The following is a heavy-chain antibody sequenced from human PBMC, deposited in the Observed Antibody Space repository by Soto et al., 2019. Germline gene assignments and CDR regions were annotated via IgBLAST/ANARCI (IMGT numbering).Heavy chain of an antibody. CDR2: VNSDESIT. D-gene: IGHD2-21*02. J-gene: IGHJ4*02. Sequence: GGSLRLCWAASGFTFSNYWMHWVGQGPGKGLVWVARVNSDESITSYADSVKGRFTISRDNAKNTLHLQMSSLRFEDTALYYCVCFECGRTAVVTAMEANGYWGQGTLVTVSS. V-gene: IGHV3-74*01. CDR3: VCFECGRTAVVTAMEANGY. CDR1: GFTFSNYW.